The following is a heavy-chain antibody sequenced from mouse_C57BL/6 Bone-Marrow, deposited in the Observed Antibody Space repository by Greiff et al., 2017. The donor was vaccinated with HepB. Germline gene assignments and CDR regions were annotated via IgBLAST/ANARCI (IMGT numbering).Heavy chain of an antibody. V-gene: IGHV5-9-1*02. CDR1: GFTFSSYA. CDR3: TRGQMDYLFAY. Sequence: DVMLVESGEGLVKPGGSLKLSCAASGFTFSSYAMSWVRQTPEKRLEWVAYISSGGDYIYYADTVKGRFTSSRDHARNTLYLQMSSLKSEDTAMYYCTRGQMDYLFAYWGQGTLVTVSA. J-gene: IGHJ3*01. D-gene: IGHD2-4*01. CDR2: ISSGGDYI.